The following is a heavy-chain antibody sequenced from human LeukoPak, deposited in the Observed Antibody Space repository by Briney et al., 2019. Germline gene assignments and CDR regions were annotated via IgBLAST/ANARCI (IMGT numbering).Heavy chain of an antibody. CDR1: GYTFTGYY. J-gene: IGHJ3*02. CDR2: INPSGGST. D-gene: IGHD5-18*01. V-gene: IGHV1-46*01. Sequence: GASVKVSCKASGYTFTGYYMHWVRQAPGQGLEWMGIINPSGGSTSYAQKFQGRVTMTRDMSTSTVYMELSSLRSEDTAVYYCARGVRGYSYGLDAFDIWGQGTMVTVSS. CDR3: ARGVRGYSYGLDAFDI.